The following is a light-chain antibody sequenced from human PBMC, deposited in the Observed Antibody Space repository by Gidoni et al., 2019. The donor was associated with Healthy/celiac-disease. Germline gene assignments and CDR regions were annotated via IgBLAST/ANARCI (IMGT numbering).Light chain of an antibody. Sequence: DIQMTPSPSSLSASVGDRVTITCRASQSISSYLNWYQQKPGKATKLLIYASSSLQSGVTSRFSGSGYGTDFTLTISSLQPEDFANYYCQQSYSTPHTCGQGTKLEIK. CDR3: QQSYSTPHT. V-gene: IGKV1-39*01. CDR1: QSISSY. CDR2: ASS. J-gene: IGKJ2*01.